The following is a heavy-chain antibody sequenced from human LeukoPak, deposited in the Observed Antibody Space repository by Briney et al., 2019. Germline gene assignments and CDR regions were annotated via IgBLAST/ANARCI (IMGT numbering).Heavy chain of an antibody. D-gene: IGHD2-2*02. CDR1: GLTFSSYA. Sequence: GGSLRLSCAASGLTFSSYAMHWVRQAPGKGLEWVAVISYDGSNKYYADSVKGRFTISRDNSKNTLYLQMNSLRAEDTAVYYCARDRSRYCSSTSCYTFFIWGQGTLVTVSS. V-gene: IGHV3-30-3*01. CDR3: ARDRSRYCSSTSCYTFFI. J-gene: IGHJ4*02. CDR2: ISYDGSNK.